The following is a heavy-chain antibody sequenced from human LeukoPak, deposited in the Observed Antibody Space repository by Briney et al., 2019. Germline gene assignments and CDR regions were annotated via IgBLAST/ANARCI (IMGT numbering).Heavy chain of an antibody. V-gene: IGHV5-51*01. CDR1: GYSFTSYW. J-gene: IGHJ4*02. CDR2: IYPGDSDT. Sequence: GESLKISCKGSGYSFTSYWIGWVRQMPGKGLEWMGIIYPGDSDTRYSPSFEGQVTISADKSISTAYLQWSSLKASDPAMYYCARHFYGEATPDYFDYWGQGTLVTVSS. D-gene: IGHD2/OR15-2a*01. CDR3: ARHFYGEATPDYFDY.